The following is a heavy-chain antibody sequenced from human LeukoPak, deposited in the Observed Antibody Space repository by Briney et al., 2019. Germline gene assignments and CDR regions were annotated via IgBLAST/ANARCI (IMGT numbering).Heavy chain of an antibody. CDR3: ARENYDSSGYIFDPDTYYFDY. D-gene: IGHD3-22*01. V-gene: IGHV1-18*01. CDR1: GYSFTSYG. Sequence: ASVKVSCKASGYSFTSYGISWVRQAPGQGLEWMGWISGCNGNTKYAQKLQGRVTMTTDTSTSTAYMELRSLRSDDTAVYYCARENYDSSGYIFDPDTYYFDYWGQGTLVTVSS. J-gene: IGHJ4*02. CDR2: ISGCNGNT.